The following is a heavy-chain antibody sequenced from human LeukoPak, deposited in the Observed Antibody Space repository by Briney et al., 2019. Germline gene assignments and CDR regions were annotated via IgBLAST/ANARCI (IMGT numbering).Heavy chain of an antibody. D-gene: IGHD3-22*01. V-gene: IGHV3-43*01. Sequence: GGSLRLSCAASGFTFDDYTMHWVRHAPGKGLEWVSLISWDGGSTYYADSVKGRFTISRDNSKNSLYLQMNSLRTEDTALYYCAKDRGNSMIVPGAFDYWGQGTLVTVSS. CDR1: GFTFDDYT. CDR2: ISWDGGST. J-gene: IGHJ4*02. CDR3: AKDRGNSMIVPGAFDY.